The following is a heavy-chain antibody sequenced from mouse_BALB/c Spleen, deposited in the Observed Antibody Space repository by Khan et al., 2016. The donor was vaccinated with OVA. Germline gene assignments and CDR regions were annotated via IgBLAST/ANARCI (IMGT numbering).Heavy chain of an antibody. CDR3: ARTASIKY. CDR2: ISYSGST. V-gene: IGHV3-2*02. Sequence: VQLKESGPGLVKPSQSLSLTCTVTGYSITSGYGWNWIRQFPGNKLEWMGYISYSGSTNYNPSLKSRISITRDTSKNQFFLQFNSVTTEDTATYYRARTASIKYWGQGTTLTVSS. J-gene: IGHJ2*01. CDR1: GYSITSGYG. D-gene: IGHD1-2*01.